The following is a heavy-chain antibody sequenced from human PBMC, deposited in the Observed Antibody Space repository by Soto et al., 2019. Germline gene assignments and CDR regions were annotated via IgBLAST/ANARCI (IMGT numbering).Heavy chain of an antibody. V-gene: IGHV4-4*07. CDR1: GGSINTFY. Sequence: PSETLSLTCTVSGGSINTFYWSWVRQPAGKGLEWIGRIFSSGSTSFNPSLESRVAMSVDTSKNHFSLNLSSVTASDIAVYYCAREGSYSAYNFAHGIQLWSFDFWGQGALVT. CDR3: AREGSYSAYNFAHGIQLWSFDF. D-gene: IGHD5-12*01. J-gene: IGHJ4*02. CDR2: IFSSGST.